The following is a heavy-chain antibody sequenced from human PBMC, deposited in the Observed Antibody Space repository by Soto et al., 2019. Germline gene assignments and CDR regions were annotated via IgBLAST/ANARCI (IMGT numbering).Heavy chain of an antibody. Sequence: QVQLQESGPGLVKPSQTLSLTCTVSGDSISSSNSYWSWIRQHPGKGLEWIGYIHYRGTTAYNPSLXXXVXLSVDTSKSQFSLRLSSVTAADTAVYYCAREWRSGDSVPFDYWGQGTLVTVSS. CDR2: IHYRGTT. D-gene: IGHD2-21*02. J-gene: IGHJ4*02. CDR3: AREWRSGDSVPFDY. CDR1: GDSISSSNSY. V-gene: IGHV4-31*03.